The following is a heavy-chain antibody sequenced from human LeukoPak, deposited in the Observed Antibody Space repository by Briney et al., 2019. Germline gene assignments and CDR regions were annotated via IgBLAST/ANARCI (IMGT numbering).Heavy chain of an antibody. Sequence: GGSLRLSCPASGFTFSSYEMNWVRQAPGKGLEWVSYISSSGSTIYYADSVKGRFTISRDNAKNSLYLQMNSLRAEDTAVYYCASRYYYGSGPLFDYWGQGTLVTVSS. CDR3: ASRYYYGSGPLFDY. V-gene: IGHV3-48*03. D-gene: IGHD3-10*01. CDR2: ISSSGSTI. CDR1: GFTFSSYE. J-gene: IGHJ4*02.